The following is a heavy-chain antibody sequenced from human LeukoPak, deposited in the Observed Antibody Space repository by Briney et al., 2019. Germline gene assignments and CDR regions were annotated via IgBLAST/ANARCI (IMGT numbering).Heavy chain of an antibody. CDR2: NSGSGGST. CDR3: AKWDINWGPWYFDL. V-gene: IGHV3-23*01. D-gene: IGHD7-27*01. Sequence: GGSLRLSCAASGFTFSSYAMSWVRQAPGKGLDWVSANSGSGGSTYYADSVKGRFTISRDNSKNTLYLQMNSLRAEDTAVYRCAKWDINWGPWYFDLWGRGTLVTVSS. J-gene: IGHJ2*01. CDR1: GFTFSSYA.